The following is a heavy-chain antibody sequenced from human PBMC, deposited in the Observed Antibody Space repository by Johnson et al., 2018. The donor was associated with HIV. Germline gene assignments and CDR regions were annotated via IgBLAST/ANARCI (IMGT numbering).Heavy chain of an antibody. CDR1: GFTFSSYW. CDR3: ASRLTGYSRSWHAFDI. Sequence: QVQLVESGGGRVQPGGSLRLSCAASGFTFSSYWMHWVRQAPGKGLEWVAFISYDGSNKYYADSVKGRFPISRDNSKNTLYLQMNSLRAEDTAVYYCASRLTGYSRSWHAFDIWGQGTMVTVSS. CDR2: ISYDGSNK. D-gene: IGHD6-13*01. V-gene: IGHV3-30*03. J-gene: IGHJ3*02.